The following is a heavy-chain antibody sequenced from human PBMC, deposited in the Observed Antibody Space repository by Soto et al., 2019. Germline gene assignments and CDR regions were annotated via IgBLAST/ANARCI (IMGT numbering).Heavy chain of an antibody. CDR1: GGSISSSSYY. CDR3: ARHFRGTALDAFDI. CDR2: IYYSGST. D-gene: IGHD1-7*01. Sequence: SETLSLTCTVSGGSISSSSYYWGWIRQPPGKGLEWIGSIYYSGSTYYNPSLKSRVTISVDTSKNQFSLKLSSVTAADTAVYYCARHFRGTALDAFDIWGQGTMVTVSS. V-gene: IGHV4-39*01. J-gene: IGHJ3*02.